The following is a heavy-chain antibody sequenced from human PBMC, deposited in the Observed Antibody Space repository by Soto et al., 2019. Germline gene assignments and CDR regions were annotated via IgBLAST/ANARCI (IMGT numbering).Heavy chain of an antibody. J-gene: IGHJ4*02. CDR3: ATGGSKRVRGAIVEVFHLEF. D-gene: IGHD3-10*01. Sequence: ELQLVESGGGLIQPGGSLRLSCAASGFTVTRNYMTWVRLAPGKGLECGSTSHTGGKTFYTDSVKGRFTVSRDASKNTVDLQMNTLSVEDTAVYYCATGGSKRVRGAIVEVFHLEFWGRGTVVTVSS. CDR2: SHTGGKT. V-gene: IGHV3-53*02. CDR1: GFTVTRNY.